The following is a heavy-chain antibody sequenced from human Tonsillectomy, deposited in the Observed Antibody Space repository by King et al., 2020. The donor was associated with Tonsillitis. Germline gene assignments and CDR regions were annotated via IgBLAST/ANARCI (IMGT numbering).Heavy chain of an antibody. CDR2: IYSDGST. Sequence: VQLVESGGGLIQPGGSLRLSCAASGFTVSSNYMSWVRQAPGKGLEWVSVIYSDGSTYYADSVKGRFTISRDNSKNTLYLHMNSLSAEDTAVYCARVGDERGSIAMAYYYGMDVWGQGTTVTVSS. CDR3: ARVGDERGSIAMAYYYGMDV. CDR1: GFTVSSNY. V-gene: IGHV3-53*01. D-gene: IGHD6-19*01. J-gene: IGHJ6*02.